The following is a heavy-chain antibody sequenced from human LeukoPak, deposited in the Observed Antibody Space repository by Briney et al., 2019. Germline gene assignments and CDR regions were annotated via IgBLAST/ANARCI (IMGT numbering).Heavy chain of an antibody. CDR2: IYTSGST. CDR1: GDSISSYY. V-gene: IGHV4-4*07. CDR3: ACLTTADAFDI. J-gene: IGHJ3*02. D-gene: IGHD3-22*01. Sequence: SETLSLTCTVSGDSISSYYWSWIRQPAGKGLEWIGRIYTSGSTNYNPSLKSRVTISVDTSNNQFSLKLSSVTAADTAVYYCACLTTADAFDIWGQGTMVTVSS.